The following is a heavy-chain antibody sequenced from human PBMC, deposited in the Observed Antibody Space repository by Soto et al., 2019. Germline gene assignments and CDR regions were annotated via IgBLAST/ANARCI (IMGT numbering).Heavy chain of an antibody. CDR3: AKGGTIFGVVIIFDYYYGMDV. J-gene: IGHJ6*02. CDR1: GFTFSNSW. Sequence: PGGSLRLSCAASGFTFSNSWMTWVRHAPGMGLEWVATIRQDGSGEYYADSVKGRFTISRDNSKNTLYLQMNSLRAEDTAVYYCAKGGTIFGVVIIFDYYYGMDVWGQGTTVTVSS. D-gene: IGHD3-3*01. CDR2: IRQDGSGE. V-gene: IGHV3-7*03.